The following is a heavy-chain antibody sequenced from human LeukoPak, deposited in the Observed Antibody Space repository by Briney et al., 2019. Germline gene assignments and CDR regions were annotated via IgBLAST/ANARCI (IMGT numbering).Heavy chain of an antibody. V-gene: IGHV3-7*01. CDR2: IKQDGSEK. CDR3: ARGRVRGVRLYYFDY. D-gene: IGHD3-10*01. CDR1: GFTFSSYW. J-gene: IGHJ4*02. Sequence: GGSLRLFCAASGFTFSSYWMSWVRQAPGKGLEWVANIKQDGSEKYYVDSVKGRFTISRDNAKNSLYLQMNSLRAEDTAVYYCARGRVRGVRLYYFDYWGQGTLVTVSS.